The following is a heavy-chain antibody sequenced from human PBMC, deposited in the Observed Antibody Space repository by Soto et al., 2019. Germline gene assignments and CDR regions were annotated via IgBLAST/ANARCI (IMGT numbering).Heavy chain of an antibody. D-gene: IGHD6-13*01. Sequence: SETLSLTCTVSGGSISSYYWSWIRQPPGKGLEWIGYIYYSGSTNYNPSLKSRVPISVDTSKNQFSLKLSSVTAADTAVYYCARERGVSRGIAAGGTRYFQHWGQGTLVTVSS. CDR3: ARERGVSRGIAAGGTRYFQH. V-gene: IGHV4-59*01. CDR2: IYYSGST. J-gene: IGHJ1*01. CDR1: GGSISSYY.